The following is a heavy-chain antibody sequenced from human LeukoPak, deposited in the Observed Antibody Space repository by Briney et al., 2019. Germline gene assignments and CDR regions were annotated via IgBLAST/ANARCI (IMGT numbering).Heavy chain of an antibody. D-gene: IGHD4-17*01. V-gene: IGHV4-30-4*01. CDR1: GGSISSGDYY. Sequence: PSETLSLTCTVSGGSISSGDYYWSWIRQPPGKGLEWIGYIYYSGSTYYNPSLKSRVTISVDTSKNQFSLKLSSVTAADTAVYYCARGPPYGDYVYDYWGQGTLVTVSS. CDR2: IYYSGST. CDR3: ARGPPYGDYVYDY. J-gene: IGHJ4*02.